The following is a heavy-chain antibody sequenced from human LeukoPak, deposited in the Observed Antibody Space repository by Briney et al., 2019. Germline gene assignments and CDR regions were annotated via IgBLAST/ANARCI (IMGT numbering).Heavy chain of an antibody. J-gene: IGHJ6*02. CDR2: ISAYNGNT. V-gene: IGHV1-18*01. CDR3: AREGGPSYSGSSYGMDV. Sequence: ASVKVSCKASGYTFTSYGISWVRQAPGQGLEWMGWISAYNGNTNYAQKFQGRVTMTRDTSTSTVYMELSSLRSEDTAVYFCAREGGPSYSGSSYGMDVWGQGTTVTVSS. D-gene: IGHD1-26*01. CDR1: GYTFTSYG.